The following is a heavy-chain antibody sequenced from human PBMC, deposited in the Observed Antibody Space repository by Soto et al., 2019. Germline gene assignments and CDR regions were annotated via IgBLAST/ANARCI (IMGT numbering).Heavy chain of an antibody. J-gene: IGHJ6*02. CDR2: INAGNGNT. D-gene: IGHD3-3*01. Sequence: ASVKVSCKASGYTFTSYAMHWVRQAPGQRLEWMGWINAGNGNTKYSQKFQGRVTITRDTSASTAYMGLSSLRSEDTAVYYCARDLRFLEWAYYYYGMDVWGQGTTVTVSS. V-gene: IGHV1-3*01. CDR3: ARDLRFLEWAYYYYGMDV. CDR1: GYTFTSYA.